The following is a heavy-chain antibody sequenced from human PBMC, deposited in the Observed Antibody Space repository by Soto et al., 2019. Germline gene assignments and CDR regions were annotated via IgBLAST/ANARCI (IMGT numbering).Heavy chain of an antibody. CDR3: AREHYDGSGYYYNFDS. CDR2: IYSTGNT. J-gene: IGHJ4*02. Sequence: PSETLSLTCSVSGGSISSHYWSWLRQAAGKGLEWIGRIYSTGNTNLNPSLKSRVTMSADTSKNQFSLKLSSVTAADTAVYYCAREHYDGSGYYYNFDSWGLGALVTVSS. V-gene: IGHV4-4*07. D-gene: IGHD3-22*01. CDR1: GGSISSHY.